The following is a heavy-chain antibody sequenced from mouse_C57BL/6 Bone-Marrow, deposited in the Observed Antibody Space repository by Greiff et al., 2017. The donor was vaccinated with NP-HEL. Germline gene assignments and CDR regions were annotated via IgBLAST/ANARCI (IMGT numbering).Heavy chain of an antibody. Sequence: VQLQQPGAELVRPGSSVKLSCKASGYTFTSYWMHWVKQRPIQGLEWIGNIDPSDSETHYNQKFKDKATLTVDKSSSTAYMQLSSLTSEDSAVYYCARGGITTVVATDYYAMDYWGQGTSVTVSS. V-gene: IGHV1-52*01. CDR1: GYTFTSYW. J-gene: IGHJ4*01. CDR3: ARGGITTVVATDYYAMDY. CDR2: IDPSDSET. D-gene: IGHD1-1*01.